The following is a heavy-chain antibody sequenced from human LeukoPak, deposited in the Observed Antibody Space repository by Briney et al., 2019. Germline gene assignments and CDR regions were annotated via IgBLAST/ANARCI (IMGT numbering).Heavy chain of an antibody. Sequence: GGSLRLSCPASGLTFISNYMCCVRQAPGKGLEWVSLISSGGSTYYADSVRGRFTISRDNSKNTQYLQMNSLRAEDTAVYYCARHWCNGIFDYWGQGTLVTVSS. CDR1: GLTFISNY. CDR3: ARHWCNGIFDY. V-gene: IGHV3-66*04. J-gene: IGHJ4*02. D-gene: IGHD2-8*01. CDR2: ISSGGST.